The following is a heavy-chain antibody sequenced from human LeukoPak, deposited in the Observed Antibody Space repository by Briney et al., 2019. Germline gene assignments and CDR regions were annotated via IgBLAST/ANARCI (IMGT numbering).Heavy chain of an antibody. J-gene: IGHJ4*02. CDR1: GFTFGDYA. CDR3: TRTYPNQIFGVVILSLLFDY. CDR2: IRSKAYGGTT. Sequence: GGSLRLSCTASGFTFGDYAMSWVRQAPGKGLEWVGFIRSKAYGGTTEYAASVKGRFTISSDDSKSIAYLQMNSLKTEDTAVYYCTRTYPNQIFGVVILSLLFDYWGQGTLVTVSS. D-gene: IGHD3-3*01. V-gene: IGHV3-49*04.